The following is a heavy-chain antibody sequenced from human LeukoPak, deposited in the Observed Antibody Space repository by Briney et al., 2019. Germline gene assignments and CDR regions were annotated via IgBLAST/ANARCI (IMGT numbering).Heavy chain of an antibody. D-gene: IGHD5-12*01. CDR2: ISSSSSTI. CDR3: ARDTWILDPYSGYDSETRMYYFDY. J-gene: IGHJ4*02. Sequence: GGSLRLSCAVSGFTFSSYSMNWVRQAPGKGLEWVSYISSSSSTIYYADSVKGRFTISRDNAKNSLYLQMNSLRAEDTAVYYCARDTWILDPYSGYDSETRMYYFDYWGQGTLVTVSS. CDR1: GFTFSSYS. V-gene: IGHV3-48*01.